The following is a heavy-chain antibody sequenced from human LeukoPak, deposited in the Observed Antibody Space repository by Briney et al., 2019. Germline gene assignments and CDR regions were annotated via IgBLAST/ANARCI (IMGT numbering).Heavy chain of an antibody. D-gene: IGHD1/OR15-1a*01. CDR3: ARGWNTTPRSGFDI. CDR2: INNDGSIT. J-gene: IGHJ3*02. V-gene: IGHV3-74*01. CDR1: EFTISRYW. Sequence: PGGFLRLSCAASEFTISRYWMHWVRQAPGKGLVWVSNINNDGSITTYADSVKGRFTISRDNVKNTLFLQMNSLGAEDTALYYCARGWNTTPRSGFDIWGLGTMVTVSS.